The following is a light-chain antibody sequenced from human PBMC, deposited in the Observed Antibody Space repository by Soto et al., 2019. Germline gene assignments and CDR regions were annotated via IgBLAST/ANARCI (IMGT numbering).Light chain of an antibody. Sequence: DIQMTQSPSSVSASVEDRVTITCRTSQSFSNYLAWYQHRPGKAPKLLIYSATVLQSGVPSRFSGSGSGTDFTLTISRLQPEDSATCYCQQTYTIPWTFGQGTRVESK. CDR2: SAT. V-gene: IGKV1-39*01. CDR1: QSFSNY. CDR3: QQTYTIPWT. J-gene: IGKJ1*01.